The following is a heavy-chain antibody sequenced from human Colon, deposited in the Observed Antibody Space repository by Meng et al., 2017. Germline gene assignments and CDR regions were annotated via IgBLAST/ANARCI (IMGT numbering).Heavy chain of an antibody. CDR3: ARVIMVTRYFDS. CDR1: GGSISSDY. Sequence: HVQLQGPGPGLVKPSESLSLTCNVSGGSISSDYWSWIRQPPGKGLEFLGYVSDSGSPNFNPSLKSRLTISLDTSKNQFSLKLTSVTAADTAVYYCARVIMVTRYFDSWGQGTLVTVSS. V-gene: IGHV4-59*01. CDR2: VSDSGSP. J-gene: IGHJ4*02. D-gene: IGHD2-21*01.